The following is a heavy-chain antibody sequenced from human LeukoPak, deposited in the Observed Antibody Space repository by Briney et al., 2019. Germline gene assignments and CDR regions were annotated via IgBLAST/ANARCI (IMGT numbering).Heavy chain of an antibody. V-gene: IGHV3-7*01. CDR1: GFTFSSYW. D-gene: IGHD3-3*01. J-gene: IGHJ4*02. Sequence: GSLRLSCAASGFTFSSYWMSWVRQAPGKGLEWVANIKQDGSEKYYVDSVKGRFTISRDNAKNSLYLQMNSLRAEDTAVYYCARGTLYDFWSGPTHYFDYWGQGTLVTVSS. CDR2: IKQDGSEK. CDR3: ARGTLYDFWSGPTHYFDY.